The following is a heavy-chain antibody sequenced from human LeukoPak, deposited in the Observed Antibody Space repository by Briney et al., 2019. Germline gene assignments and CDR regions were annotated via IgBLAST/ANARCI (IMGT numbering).Heavy chain of an antibody. CDR2: INTNTGNP. D-gene: IGHD3-22*01. CDR1: GYTFTSYA. J-gene: IGHJ6*03. CDR3: ARAYYSSGYYPYYYYYYMDV. V-gene: IGHV7-4-1*02. Sequence: ASVEVSCKASGYTFTSYAMNWVRQAPGQGLEWMGWINTNTGNPTYAQGFTGRFVFSLDTSVSTAYLQISSLKAEDTAVYYCARAYYSSGYYPYYYYYYMDVWGKGTTVTVSS.